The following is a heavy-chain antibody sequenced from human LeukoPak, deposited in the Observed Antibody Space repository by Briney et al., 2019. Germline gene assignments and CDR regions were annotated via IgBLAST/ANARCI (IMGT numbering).Heavy chain of an antibody. V-gene: IGHV3-23*01. CDR2: ISGSGGST. Sequence: PGGSLRLSCAASGFTFSSYAMSWVRQAPGKGLEWVSAISGSGGSTYYADSVKGRFTISRDNSKNTLYLQMNSLRAEDTAVYYCGGAGDRYYYYGMDVWGQGTTVTVSS. D-gene: IGHD3-10*01. J-gene: IGHJ6*02. CDR1: GFTFSSYA. CDR3: GGAGDRYYYYGMDV.